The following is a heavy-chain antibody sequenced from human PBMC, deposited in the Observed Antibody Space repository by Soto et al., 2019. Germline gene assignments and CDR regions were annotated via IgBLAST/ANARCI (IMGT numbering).Heavy chain of an antibody. CDR2: ISHDGNNT. CDR1: GFTFSSYA. Sequence: GGSLRLSCAASGFTFSSYAMYWVRQAPGKGLEWMAFISHDGNNTYYADSVKGRFTISRDNAKSTLFLQMNSLRDEDTAVYYCAREFCSGGNCYTYYFDPWGQGIPVTVSS. J-gene: IGHJ5*02. CDR3: AREFCSGGNCYTYYFDP. D-gene: IGHD2-15*01. V-gene: IGHV3-30-3*01.